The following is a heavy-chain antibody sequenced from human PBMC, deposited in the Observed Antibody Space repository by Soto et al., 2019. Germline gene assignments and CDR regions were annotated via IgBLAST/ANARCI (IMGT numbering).Heavy chain of an antibody. CDR2: ISSSSSYI. J-gene: IGHJ3*02. Sequence: EVQLVESGGGLVKPGGSLRLSCAASGFTFSTYSMNWVRQAPGKGLEWVSSISSSSSYIYYADSLKGRFTISRDNAKNSLYLQMNTLRAEDTAVYYCARGRRDGYTYHDHDAFDIWGQGTMVTVSS. CDR3: ARGRRDGYTYHDHDAFDI. CDR1: GFTFSTYS. D-gene: IGHD5-12*01. V-gene: IGHV3-21*01.